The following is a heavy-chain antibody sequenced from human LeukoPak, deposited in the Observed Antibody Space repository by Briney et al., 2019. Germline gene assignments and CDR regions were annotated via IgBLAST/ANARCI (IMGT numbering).Heavy chain of an antibody. V-gene: IGHV1-69*13. J-gene: IGHJ6*04. CDR2: IIPIFGTA. CDR3: ARSRGNYDILTGSMDYYYYGMDV. Sequence: SVKVSCKASGGTFSSYVISWVRQAPGQGLEWMGGIIPIFGTANYAQKFQGRVTITADESTSTAYMELSSLRSEDTAVYYCARSRGNYDILTGSMDYYYYGMDVWGKGTTVTVSS. D-gene: IGHD3-9*01. CDR1: GGTFSSYV.